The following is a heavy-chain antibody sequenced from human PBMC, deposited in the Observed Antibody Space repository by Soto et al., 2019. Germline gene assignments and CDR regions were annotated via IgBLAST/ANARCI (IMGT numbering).Heavy chain of an antibody. V-gene: IGHV4-39*01. CDR2: IYYSGST. CDR1: GGSISSSSYY. Sequence: SETLSLTCTVSGGSISSSSYYWGWIRQPPGKGLEWIGSIYYSGSTYYNPSLKSRVTISVDTSKNQFSLKLGSVTAADTAVYYCARHRGNSNWFDPWGQGTLVTVSS. J-gene: IGHJ5*02. CDR3: ARHRGNSNWFDP. D-gene: IGHD1-1*01.